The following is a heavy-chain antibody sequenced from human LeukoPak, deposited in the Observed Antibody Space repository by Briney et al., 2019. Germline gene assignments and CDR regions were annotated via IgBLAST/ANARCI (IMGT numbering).Heavy chain of an antibody. V-gene: IGHV4-59*01. D-gene: IGHD2-21*02. J-gene: IGHJ5*02. CDR1: GGSISSYY. CDR3: ARVVTAAQVDP. CDR2: IYYSGST. Sequence: SETLSLTCTVSGGSISSYYWSWIRQPPGKGLEWIGYIYYSGSTNYNPSLKSRVTISVDTSKNQFSLKLSSVTAADTAVYYCARVVTAAQVDPWGQGTLVTVSS.